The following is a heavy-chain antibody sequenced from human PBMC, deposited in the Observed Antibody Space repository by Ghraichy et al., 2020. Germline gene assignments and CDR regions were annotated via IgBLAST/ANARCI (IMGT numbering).Heavy chain of an antibody. CDR3: ARDEHYYDSTGYYYFFDS. CDR2: IKQDGSEK. CDR1: GFTFSRHW. D-gene: IGHD3-22*01. V-gene: IGHV3-7*03. J-gene: IGHJ4*02. Sequence: GGSLRLSCAASGFTFSRHWMSWVRQAPGKGLEWVANIKQDGSEKYYVDSVEGRFTISRDNAKNSLYLQMNSLRADDTAVYYCARDEHYYDSTGYYYFFDSWGQGSLVTVSS.